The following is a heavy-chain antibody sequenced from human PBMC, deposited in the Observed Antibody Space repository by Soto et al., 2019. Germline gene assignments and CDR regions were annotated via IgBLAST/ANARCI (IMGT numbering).Heavy chain of an antibody. D-gene: IGHD5-18*01. J-gene: IGHJ4*02. V-gene: IGHV1-69*13. Sequence: ASVKVSCKASGGTFSSYAISWVRQAPGQGLEWMGGIIPIFGTANYAQKFQGRVTITADESTSTAYMELSSLRSEDTAVYYCARDRLRLVDYGYSYGYPRPLDYWGQGTLVTVSS. CDR3: ARDRLRLVDYGYSYGYPRPLDY. CDR2: IIPIFGTA. CDR1: GGTFSSYA.